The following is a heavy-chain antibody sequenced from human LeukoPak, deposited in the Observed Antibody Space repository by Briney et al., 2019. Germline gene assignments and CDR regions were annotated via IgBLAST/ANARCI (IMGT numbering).Heavy chain of an antibody. CDR3: ARGFVGVPYYFDY. CDR1: GGANSSYY. Sequence: PSDTLSLICNVSGGANSSYYWSWIPQPPGKGLEWIGYIYYSGSTNYNPSLKSRVTISVDTSKNQFSLKLSSVTAADTAVYYCARGFVGVPYYFDYWGQGTLVTVSS. CDR2: IYYSGST. D-gene: IGHD3-16*01. J-gene: IGHJ4*02. V-gene: IGHV4-59*01.